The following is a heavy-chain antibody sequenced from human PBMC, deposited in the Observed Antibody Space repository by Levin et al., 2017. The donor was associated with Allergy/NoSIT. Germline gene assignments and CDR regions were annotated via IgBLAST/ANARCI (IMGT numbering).Heavy chain of an antibody. CDR1: GFIVSDSY. V-gene: IGHV3-11*05. D-gene: IGHD3-10*01. Sequence: GGSLRLSCAASGFIVSDSYMSWIRQAPGKGLEWVSYISRGNSYTNYLDSVKGRFTISRDNAKNSLYLQMNSLRAEDTAIYCCARGRVPNDYWGQGTLVTVSS. CDR2: ISRGNSYT. J-gene: IGHJ4*02. CDR3: ARGRVPNDY.